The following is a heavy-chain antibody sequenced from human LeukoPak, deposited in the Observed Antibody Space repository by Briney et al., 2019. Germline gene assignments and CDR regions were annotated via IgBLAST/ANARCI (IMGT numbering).Heavy chain of an antibody. CDR2: ISGSGGHT. J-gene: IGHJ6*03. Sequence: GGSLRLSCAASGITFTSHAMSWVHQAPGKGLEWVSLISGSGGHTYYGDSVKGRFTISRDNSKSTLYLQMNSLRAEDTAVYYCAKGGVATMRDGYNYYYYYMEVWGRGTTVTVSS. CDR3: AKGGVATMRDGYNYYYYYMEV. CDR1: GITFTSHA. D-gene: IGHD5-24*01. V-gene: IGHV3-23*01.